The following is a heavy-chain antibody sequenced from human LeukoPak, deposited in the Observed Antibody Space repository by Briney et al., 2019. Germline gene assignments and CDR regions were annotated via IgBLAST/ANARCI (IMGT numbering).Heavy chain of an antibody. D-gene: IGHD1-26*01. CDR3: ARPRNHIVGATNWFDP. Sequence: PSQTLSLTCAVSGGSISSSSYYWGWIRQPPGKGLEWIGGIYYSGSTYYNPSLKSRVTISVDTSKNQFSLKLSSVTAADTAVYYCARPRNHIVGATNWFDPWGQGTLVTVSS. V-gene: IGHV4-39*01. CDR1: GGSISSSSYY. J-gene: IGHJ5*02. CDR2: IYYSGST.